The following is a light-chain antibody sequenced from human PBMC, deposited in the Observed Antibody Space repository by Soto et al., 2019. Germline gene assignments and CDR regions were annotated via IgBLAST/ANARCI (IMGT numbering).Light chain of an antibody. CDR2: GAS. CDR3: QQYNNWPPLT. Sequence: EIVMTQSPATLSVSPGERATLSCRASQSVSSNLAWYQQKPGQAPRLLIYGASTRATGIPGRFSGSGFGTEFTLTISSLQSEDFAVYYCQQYNNWPPLTFGGGTKVEIK. J-gene: IGKJ4*01. CDR1: QSVSSN. V-gene: IGKV3D-15*01.